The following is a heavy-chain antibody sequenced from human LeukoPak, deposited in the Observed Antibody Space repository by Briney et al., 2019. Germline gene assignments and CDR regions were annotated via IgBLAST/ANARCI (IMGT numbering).Heavy chain of an antibody. V-gene: IGHV4-30-4*01. D-gene: IGHD2-21*02. CDR1: GDSISSGDYY. Sequence: PSETLSLTCTVPGDSISSGDYYWSWIRHPPGKGLEWIGYIYYSGSTYYNPSLKSRVTISVDMSKNQFSLKLSSVTAADTAVYYCASNCGGDCLSDEWGQGTLVTVSS. CDR2: IYYSGST. CDR3: ASNCGGDCLSDE. J-gene: IGHJ4*02.